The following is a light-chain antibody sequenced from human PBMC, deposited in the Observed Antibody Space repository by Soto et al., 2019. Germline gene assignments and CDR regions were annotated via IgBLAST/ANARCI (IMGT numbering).Light chain of an antibody. CDR1: QSLLDTSNNKNY. Sequence: DIVMTQSPDSLAVSLGERATINCKSSQSLLDTSNNKNYVAWYQQKPGQPPKLLIYWASARQSGVPDRFSGGGSGTDFILTLRNLQAEDVAVYYCHQYYSALYTFGQGTKLEI. CDR3: HQYYSALYT. J-gene: IGKJ2*01. CDR2: WAS. V-gene: IGKV4-1*01.